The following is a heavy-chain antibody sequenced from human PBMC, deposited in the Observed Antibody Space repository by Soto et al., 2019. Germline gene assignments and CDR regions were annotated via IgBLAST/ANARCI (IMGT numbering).Heavy chain of an antibody. J-gene: IGHJ4*02. CDR3: ARGRRDYYDSSGFSADY. Sequence: GASVKVSCKASGGTFSSYAISWVRQAPGQGLEWMGGIIPIFGTANYAQKFQGRVTITADESTSTAYKELSSLRSEDTAVYYCARGRRDYYDSSGFSADYWGQGTLVTVSS. V-gene: IGHV1-69*13. CDR1: GGTFSSYA. CDR2: IIPIFGTA. D-gene: IGHD3-22*01.